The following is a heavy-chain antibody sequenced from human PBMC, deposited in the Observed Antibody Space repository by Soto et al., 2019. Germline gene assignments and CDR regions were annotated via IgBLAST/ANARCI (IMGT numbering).Heavy chain of an antibody. Sequence: PGGSLRLSCAASEFTFSAYAIHWVRQAPGKGLEWVAVISYDGSNKYHADSVKGRFTISRDNSKDTVYLQMNSLRAEDTAVYYCAREVWEHTPRGDYYYYGMDVWGQGTTVTVSS. V-gene: IGHV3-30-3*01. CDR3: AREVWEHTPRGDYYYYGMDV. J-gene: IGHJ6*02. D-gene: IGHD1-26*01. CDR2: ISYDGSNK. CDR1: EFTFSAYA.